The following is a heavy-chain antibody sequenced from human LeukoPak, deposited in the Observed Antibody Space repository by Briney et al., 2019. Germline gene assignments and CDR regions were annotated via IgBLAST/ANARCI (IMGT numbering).Heavy chain of an antibody. D-gene: IGHD6-13*01. CDR1: GFTFTSSA. CDR3: ARIAAAGTAFDY. Sequence: SVKVSCKASGFTFTSSAVQWVRQARGQRLEWIGWIVVGSGNTSYAQKFQGRVTMTRDTSTSTVYMELSSLRSEDTAVYYCARIAAAGTAFDYWGQGTLVTVSS. CDR2: IVVGSGNT. J-gene: IGHJ4*02. V-gene: IGHV1-58*01.